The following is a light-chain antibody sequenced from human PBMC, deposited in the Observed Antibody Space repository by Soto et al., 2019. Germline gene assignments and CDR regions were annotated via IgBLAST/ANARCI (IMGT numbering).Light chain of an antibody. CDR2: EDN. J-gene: IGLJ3*02. CDR1: SGSIASKY. Sequence: LTQPHSVSESPGKTVTISCTRSSGSIASKYVQWFQQRPGSAPTAVIYEDNQRPSGVPDRFSGSIDSSSNSASLTISGLKTEDEADYYCQSYDSTNRVFGGGTKLTVL. V-gene: IGLV6-57*03. CDR3: QSYDSTNRV.